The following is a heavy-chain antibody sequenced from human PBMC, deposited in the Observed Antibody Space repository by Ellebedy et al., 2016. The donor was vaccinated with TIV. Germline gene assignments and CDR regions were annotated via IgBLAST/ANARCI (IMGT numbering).Heavy chain of an antibody. D-gene: IGHD1-26*01. Sequence: GESLKISCAASGFTFSSYSMNWVRQAPGKGLEWVSSISSSSSYLYYADSVKGRFTISRDNAKNSLYLQMNSLRAEDTAVYYCARDPTDSGSYWGQGTMVTVSS. V-gene: IGHV3-21*01. CDR3: ARDPTDSGSY. CDR2: ISSSSSYL. CDR1: GFTFSSYS. J-gene: IGHJ3*01.